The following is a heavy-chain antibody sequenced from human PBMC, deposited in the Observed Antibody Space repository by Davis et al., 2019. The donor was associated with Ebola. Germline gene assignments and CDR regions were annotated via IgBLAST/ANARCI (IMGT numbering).Heavy chain of an antibody. Sequence: AASVKVSCKASGYTFTSYDINWVRQATGQGLEWMGWMNPNSGNTGYAQKFQGRVTMTRNTSISTAYMELSSLRSEDTAVYYCAREGAEPYYYYGMDVWGQGTTVTVSS. CDR3: AREGAEPYYYYGMDV. CDR2: MNPNSGNT. J-gene: IGHJ6*02. V-gene: IGHV1-8*01. D-gene: IGHD1-26*01. CDR1: GYTFTSYD.